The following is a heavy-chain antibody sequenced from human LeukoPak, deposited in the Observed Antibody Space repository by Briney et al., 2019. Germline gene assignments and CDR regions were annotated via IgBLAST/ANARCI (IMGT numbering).Heavy chain of an antibody. J-gene: IGHJ6*02. V-gene: IGHV3-23*01. CDR2: ITRSGASK. CDR3: ARRLVASGTPSGQFYYNVMDV. Sequence: GGSLRLSCVASGFTFSNYAISWVRLPPGKGLERVSGITRSGASKYYADSVKGRFTISRDNSRNTLYLRMDSLRAEDTAIYYCARRLVASGTPSGQFYYNVMDVWGQGTTVSVSS. D-gene: IGHD2-15*01. CDR1: GFTFSNYA.